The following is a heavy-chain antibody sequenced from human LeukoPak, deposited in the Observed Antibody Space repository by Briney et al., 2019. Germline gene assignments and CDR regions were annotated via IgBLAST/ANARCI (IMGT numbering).Heavy chain of an antibody. CDR2: IDTAGNT. J-gene: IGHJ4*02. CDR1: EFTLSSYD. Sequence: GGSLRLSCAASEFTLSSYDMHWVRQVTGKGLEWVSTIDTAGNTWYPDSVKGRFTISRENAKNSLNLQMNSLRVGDTAVYYCARAKMPGIQAAGRVNYFDSWGQGTLVTVSS. V-gene: IGHV3-13*01. D-gene: IGHD6-13*01. CDR3: ARAKMPGIQAAGRVNYFDS.